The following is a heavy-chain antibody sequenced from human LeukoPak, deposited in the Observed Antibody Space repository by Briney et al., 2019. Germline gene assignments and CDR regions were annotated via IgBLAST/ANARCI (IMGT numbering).Heavy chain of an antibody. V-gene: IGHV3-23*01. D-gene: IGHD4-17*01. CDR1: GFTFSSYA. CDR2: ISGSGGST. Sequence: QPGGSLRLSCAASGFTFSSYAMSWVRQAPGKGLEWVSAISGSGGSTYYADSVKGRFTISRDNSKNTLYLQMNSLRAEDTAVYYCANQHGDYVRYYYGMDAWGQGTTVTVSS. J-gene: IGHJ6*02. CDR3: ANQHGDYVRYYYGMDA.